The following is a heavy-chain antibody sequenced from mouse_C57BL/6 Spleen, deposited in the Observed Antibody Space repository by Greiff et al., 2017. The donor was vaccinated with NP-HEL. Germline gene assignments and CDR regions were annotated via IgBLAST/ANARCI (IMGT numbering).Heavy chain of an antibody. CDR2: IDPNSGGT. Sequence: QVQLQQPGAELVKPGASVKLSCKASGYTFTSYWMHWVKQRPGRGLEWIGRIDPNSGGTKYKEKVKSKATLTVDKPTSPAYMQLISLTSEDSSVSYCASSPSYYCSSYWYFDVWGPGTTVTVSS. J-gene: IGHJ1*01. D-gene: IGHD1-1*01. CDR1: GYTFTSYW. V-gene: IGHV1-72*01. CDR3: ASSPSYYCSSYWYFDV.